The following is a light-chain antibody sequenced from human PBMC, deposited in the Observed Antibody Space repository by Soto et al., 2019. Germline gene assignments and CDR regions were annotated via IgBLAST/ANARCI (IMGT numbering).Light chain of an antibody. CDR2: DAS. CDR3: QQYGSSPIT. V-gene: IGKV3D-20*01. J-gene: IGKJ5*01. Sequence: EIVMTQSPATLSVSPGERATLSCRASQSVSSSYLAWYQQKPGLAPRLLIYDASSRATGIPDRFSGSGSGTDFTLTISRLEPEDFAVYYRQQYGSSPITFGQGTRLEIK. CDR1: QSVSSSY.